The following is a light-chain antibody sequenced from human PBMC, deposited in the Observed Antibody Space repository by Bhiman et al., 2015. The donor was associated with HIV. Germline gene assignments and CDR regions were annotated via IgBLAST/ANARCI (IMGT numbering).Light chain of an antibody. V-gene: IGLV3-1*01. CDR3: QAWDSGTAV. J-gene: IGLJ1*01. CDR2: QDN. CDR1: KLGDQY. Sequence: SYELTQPPSVSVSPGQTASIVCSGDKLGDQYVSWYHQRPGQSPVLVIYQDNKRPSGIPERFSGSNSGTTATLTITGTQALDEADYYCQAWDSGTAVFGTGTKVTVL.